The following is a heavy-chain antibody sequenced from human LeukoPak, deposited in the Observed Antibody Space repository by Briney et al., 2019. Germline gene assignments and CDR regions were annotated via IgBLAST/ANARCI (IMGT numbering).Heavy chain of an antibody. CDR2: INTTTGNP. CDR1: GYTFTSYA. J-gene: IGHJ4*02. CDR3: ARVRVGSRSITIFGVNRGSFDY. D-gene: IGHD3-3*01. Sequence: ASVKVSCKASGYTFTSYAMKSVPQTPREGLWCVVWINTTTGNPTYAQPFTVRFAFSLDTSVSTAYLQISSLKAEDTAVYYRARVRVGSRSITIFGVNRGSFDYWGEGTLVTASS. V-gene: IGHV7-4-1*02.